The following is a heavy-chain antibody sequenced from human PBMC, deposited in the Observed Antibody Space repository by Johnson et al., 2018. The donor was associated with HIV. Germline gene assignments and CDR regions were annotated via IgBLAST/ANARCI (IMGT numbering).Heavy chain of an antibody. CDR3: ARDRSDMTPTQGPEDAFDI. D-gene: IGHD1-14*01. CDR1: GFIVGANY. J-gene: IGHJ3*02. CDR2: IYSGGST. Sequence: VQLVESGGGLIQPGGSLRLSCAASGFIVGANYMSWVRQAPGKGLEWVSVIYSGGSTYYADSVKGRFTISRDNSRNTRYLQMNSLRAEGTAVYYWARDRSDMTPTQGPEDAFDIWGQGTLVTVSS. V-gene: IGHV3-53*01.